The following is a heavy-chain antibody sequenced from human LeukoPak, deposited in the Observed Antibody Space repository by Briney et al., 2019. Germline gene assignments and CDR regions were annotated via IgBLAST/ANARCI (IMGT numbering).Heavy chain of an antibody. J-gene: IGHJ4*02. CDR1: GFTFSSYA. CDR2: ISGSGGST. Sequence: PGGSLRLSCAASGFTFSSYAMSWVRQAPGKGLEWVSAISGSGGSTYYADSVKGRFTISRDNSKNTLYLQMNSLRAEDTAVYYCAKDSPYLRFLEWLSPYPYFDYWGQGTLVTVSS. D-gene: IGHD3-3*01. CDR3: AKDSPYLRFLEWLSPYPYFDY. V-gene: IGHV3-23*01.